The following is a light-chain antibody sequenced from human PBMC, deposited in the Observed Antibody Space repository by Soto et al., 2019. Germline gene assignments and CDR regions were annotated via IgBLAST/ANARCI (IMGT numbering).Light chain of an antibody. CDR3: AAWDDSMSGPNWV. J-gene: IGLJ3*02. CDR2: RNN. Sequence: QSVLTKPPSASGTPGQRVTISCSGSSSNIGSNYVYWYQQLPGTAPKLLIYRNNQRPSGVPDRFSGSKSGTSASLAISGLRSEYEADYYCAAWDDSMSGPNWVFGGGTKLTVL. V-gene: IGLV1-47*01. CDR1: SSNIGSNY.